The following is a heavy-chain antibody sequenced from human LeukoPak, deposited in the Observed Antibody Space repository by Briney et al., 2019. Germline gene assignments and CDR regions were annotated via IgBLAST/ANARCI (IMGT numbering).Heavy chain of an antibody. CDR2: IKEDGSEK. CDR1: GFTFSNSW. V-gene: IGHV3-7*05. Sequence: GGSLRLSCAASGFTFSNSWMSWVRQAPGKGLEWVANIKEDGSEKYYVDSVKGRFTISTDSAKSSLFLQMNSLRAEDTAVYYCARHNKIFGVVSYFDYWGQGTLVTVSS. D-gene: IGHD3-3*01. J-gene: IGHJ4*02. CDR3: ARHNKIFGVVSYFDY.